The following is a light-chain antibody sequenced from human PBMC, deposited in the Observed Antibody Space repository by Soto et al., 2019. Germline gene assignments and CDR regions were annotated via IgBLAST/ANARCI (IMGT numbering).Light chain of an antibody. CDR3: QHLNSLLT. CDR1: QGINNY. V-gene: IGKV1-9*01. CDR2: SAS. Sequence: DIQLTQSPSFLSASVGDRVTIICRASQGINNYLGWYQQKSGKAPKLLIYSASTLQSGVPSRFSGSGSGTEFPLTSNSLQPEDSATYYCQHLNSLLTFGGGTKVEIK. J-gene: IGKJ4*01.